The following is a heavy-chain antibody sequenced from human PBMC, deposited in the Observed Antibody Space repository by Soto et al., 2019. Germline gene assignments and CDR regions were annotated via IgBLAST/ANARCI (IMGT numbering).Heavy chain of an antibody. CDR2: INPSGGST. CDR3: ARYDYNGYYFDY. CDR1: GYTFSTYY. V-gene: IGHV1-46*01. J-gene: IGHJ4*02. D-gene: IGHD4-4*01. Sequence: ASVKVSCKACGYTFSTYYMHWVRQAPGQGYEWMGIINPSGGSTTYAQKFQGRVTMTRDTSTTTVYMELSSLKSEDTAVYYCARYDYNGYYFDYWGQGTLVTVPS.